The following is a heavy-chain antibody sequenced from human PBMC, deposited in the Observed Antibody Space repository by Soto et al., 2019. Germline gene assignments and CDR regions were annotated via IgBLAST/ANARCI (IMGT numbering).Heavy chain of an antibody. V-gene: IGHV4-59*11. CDR2: IYNNGNT. J-gene: IGHJ6*03. D-gene: IGHD4-4*01. Sequence: SETLSLTCTFSGCSMNIHYWTWMRQPPGKGLEWIGYIYNNGNTNYNPSLKSRVIISADMSKKQLSLKLSSVTVADTAVYYCARVVSKYYFYYMDVWGKGTTVTVSS. CDR3: ARVVSKYYFYYMDV. CDR1: GCSMNIHY.